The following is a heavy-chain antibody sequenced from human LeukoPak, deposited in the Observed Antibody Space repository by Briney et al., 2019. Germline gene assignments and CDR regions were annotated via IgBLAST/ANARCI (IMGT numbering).Heavy chain of an antibody. J-gene: IGHJ4*02. CDR3: ARHFSYATWGDY. Sequence: PGGSLRLSCVASGFTFSSYAMHWVRQAPGKGLEWVAVISKSGNNKFSADSVKGRFTISRDNSKNTLYLQMNSLGAEDTAMYYCARHFSYATWGDYWGQGTLVTVSS. V-gene: IGHV3-30*04. D-gene: IGHD2-2*01. CDR1: GFTFSSYA. CDR2: ISKSGNNK.